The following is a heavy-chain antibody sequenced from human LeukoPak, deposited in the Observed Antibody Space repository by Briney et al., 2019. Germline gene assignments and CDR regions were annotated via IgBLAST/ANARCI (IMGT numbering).Heavy chain of an antibody. CDR1: GYSISRGYY. J-gene: IGHJ4*02. D-gene: IGHD3-10*01. Sequence: SETLSLTCVVSGYSISRGYYWGWIRQPPGKGLEWIGSIYHGGITYYNPSLKSRVTISLDTSKNQIFPNVSSVTAADTAVYYCARDAALSGSYTYYLDYWGQGRLVTVSS. V-gene: IGHV4-38-2*02. CDR2: IYHGGIT. CDR3: ARDAALSGSYTYYLDY.